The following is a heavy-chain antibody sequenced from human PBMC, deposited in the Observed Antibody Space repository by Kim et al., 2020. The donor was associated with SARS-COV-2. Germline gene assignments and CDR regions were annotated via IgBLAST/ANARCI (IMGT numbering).Heavy chain of an antibody. D-gene: IGHD6-19*01. V-gene: IGHV3-30*18. CDR1: GFTFSSYG. Sequence: GGSLRLSFAASGFTFSSYGMHWVRQAPGKGLEWVAVISYDGSNKYYADSVKGRFTISRDNSKNTLYLQMNSLRAEDTAVYYCAKNGGGGWYYFDYWGQGTLVTVSS. CDR3: AKNGGGGWYYFDY. CDR2: ISYDGSNK. J-gene: IGHJ4*02.